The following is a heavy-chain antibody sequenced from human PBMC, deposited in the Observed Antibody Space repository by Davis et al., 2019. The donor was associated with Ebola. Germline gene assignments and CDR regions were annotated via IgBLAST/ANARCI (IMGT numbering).Heavy chain of an antibody. V-gene: IGHV3-15*01. J-gene: IGHJ4*02. CDR3: VEDWNYDNIFDY. CDR1: GFTFSNYW. CDR2: IKTKTDAGTT. D-gene: IGHD1-7*01. Sequence: GESLKISCAASGFTFSNYWMNWVRQAPGKGLEWVGRIKTKTDAGTTDYAAPVKGRFSISRDDSKNTLYLQMNSLNTEDTAVYYCVEDWNYDNIFDYWGQGTLVTVSS.